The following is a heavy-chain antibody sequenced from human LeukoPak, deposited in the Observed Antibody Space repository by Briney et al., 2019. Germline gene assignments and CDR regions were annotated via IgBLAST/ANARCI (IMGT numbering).Heavy chain of an antibody. J-gene: IGHJ4*02. CDR3: ARHSLPYCSGGSCYFDY. D-gene: IGHD2-15*01. CDR1: GYSFTSYW. CDR2: IYPGDSDT. Sequence: GESLQISCKGSGYSFTSYWIGWVRQMPGKGLEWMGIIYPGDSDTRYSPSFQGQVTISADKSISTAYLQWSSLKASDTAMYYCARHSLPYCSGGSCYFDYWGQGTLVTVSS. V-gene: IGHV5-51*01.